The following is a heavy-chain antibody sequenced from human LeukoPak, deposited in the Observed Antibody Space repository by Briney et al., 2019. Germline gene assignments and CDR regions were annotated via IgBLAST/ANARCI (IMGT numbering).Heavy chain of an antibody. CDR3: AITPGSYDSSSYYYPFDY. V-gene: IGHV4-4*02. D-gene: IGHD3-22*01. CDR1: GASISSRNW. J-gene: IGHJ4*02. Sequence: SGTLSLTCAVSGASISSRNWWIWVRPPPGKGLEWIGEVYPSGSSFYNPSLKSRVTIPMDRSKNHFSLRLTSVTAADTAVYYCAITPGSYDSSSYYYPFDYWGQGTLVTVSS. CDR2: VYPSGSS.